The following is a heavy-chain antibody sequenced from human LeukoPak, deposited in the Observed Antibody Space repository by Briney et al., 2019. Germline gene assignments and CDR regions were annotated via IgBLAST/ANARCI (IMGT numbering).Heavy chain of an antibody. Sequence: SETLSLTCTVSGGSISSYYWSWIRQPPGKGLEWIGYIYYSGSTNYNPSLKSRVTISVDTSKNQFSLKLSSVTAADTAVYYCARHYDFWSGFYYFDYWGQGTLVTVS. CDR1: GGSISSYY. D-gene: IGHD3-3*01. J-gene: IGHJ4*02. V-gene: IGHV4-59*01. CDR3: ARHYDFWSGFYYFDY. CDR2: IYYSGST.